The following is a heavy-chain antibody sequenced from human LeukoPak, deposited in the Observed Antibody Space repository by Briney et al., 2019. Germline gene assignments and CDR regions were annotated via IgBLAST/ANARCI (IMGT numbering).Heavy chain of an antibody. CDR3: AKSVVSGYFDY. J-gene: IGHJ4*02. CDR2: ISGSGGST. D-gene: IGHD1-26*01. CDR1: GFTFSSYA. Sequence: GGSLRLSCAASGFTFSSYAMSWVRQAPGKGLERVPAISGSGGSTYYADSVKGRLTISRDNSKNTLYLQMNSLRAEDTAVYYCAKSVVSGYFDYWGQGTLVTVSS. V-gene: IGHV3-23*01.